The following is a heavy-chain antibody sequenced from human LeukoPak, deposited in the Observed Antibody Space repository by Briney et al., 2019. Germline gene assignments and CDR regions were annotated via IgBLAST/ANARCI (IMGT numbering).Heavy chain of an antibody. D-gene: IGHD3-10*01. CDR1: GGSISSYY. Sequence: SETLSLTCTVSGGSISSYYWSWIRQPPGKGLEWIGYIYYSGSTNYNPSLKSRVTISVDTSKNQFSLKLSSVTAADTAVYYCARDYVVRGLIIVVGMDVWGQGTTVTVSS. CDR3: ARDYVVRGLIIVVGMDV. V-gene: IGHV4-59*01. J-gene: IGHJ6*02. CDR2: IYYSGST.